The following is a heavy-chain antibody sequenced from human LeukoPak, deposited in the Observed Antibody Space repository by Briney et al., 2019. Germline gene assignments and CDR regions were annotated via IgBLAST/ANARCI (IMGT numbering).Heavy chain of an antibody. CDR2: ISGSGGST. V-gene: IGHV3-23*01. Sequence: GGSLRLSCAASGFTFSSYAMSWVRQAPGKGLEWVSAISGSGGSTYYADSVKGRFTISRDNSKNTLYLQMNSLRAEDTAVYYCAKRRPYDSSGYYNQYYFDYWGQGTLVNVSS. J-gene: IGHJ4*02. CDR1: GFTFSSYA. CDR3: AKRRPYDSSGYYNQYYFDY. D-gene: IGHD3-22*01.